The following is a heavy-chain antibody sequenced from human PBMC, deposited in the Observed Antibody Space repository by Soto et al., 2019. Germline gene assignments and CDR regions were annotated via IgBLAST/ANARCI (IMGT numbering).Heavy chain of an antibody. V-gene: IGHV3-23*01. D-gene: IGHD1-1*01. CDR2: ISSTGSST. CDR1: GFTFSNYA. J-gene: IGHJ4*02. Sequence: EVQLLESGGGLVQRGGSLRLSCAASGFTFSNYAMTWVRQAPGKGLEWVSLISSTGSSTYYADSVKGRFTISRDNSENTLSLQINSLRAEDTAVYYCAKSLRTAAFDYWGQGALVTVFS. CDR3: AKSLRTAAFDY.